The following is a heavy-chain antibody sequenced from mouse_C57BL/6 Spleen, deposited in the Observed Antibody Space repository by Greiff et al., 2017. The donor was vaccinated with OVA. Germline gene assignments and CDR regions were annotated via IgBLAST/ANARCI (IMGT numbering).Heavy chain of an antibody. CDR3: AKNTVARYFDV. CDR2: IDPSDSYT. Sequence: QVQLQQSGAELVMPGASVKLSCKASGYTFTSYWMHWVKQRPGQGLEWIGEIDPSDSYTNYNQKFKGKSTLTVDKSSSTAYMQLSSLTSEDSAVYYCAKNTVARYFDVWGTGTTVTVSS. V-gene: IGHV1-69*01. D-gene: IGHD1-1*01. J-gene: IGHJ1*03. CDR1: GYTFTSYW.